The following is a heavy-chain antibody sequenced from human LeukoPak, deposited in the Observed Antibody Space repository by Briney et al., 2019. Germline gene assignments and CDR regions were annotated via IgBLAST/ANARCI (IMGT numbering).Heavy chain of an antibody. V-gene: IGHV3-11*04. CDR1: GFTFSDYY. CDR2: ISSSGSTI. J-gene: IGHJ6*03. D-gene: IGHD6-6*01. CDR3: ARGPAARPPYLTQHYYMDV. Sequence: GGSLRLSCAASGFTFSDYYMSWIRQAPGKGLEWVSYISSSGSTIYYADSVKGRFTISRDNAKNSLYLQMNSLRAEDTAVYYCARGPAARPPYLTQHYYMDVWGKGTTVTVSS.